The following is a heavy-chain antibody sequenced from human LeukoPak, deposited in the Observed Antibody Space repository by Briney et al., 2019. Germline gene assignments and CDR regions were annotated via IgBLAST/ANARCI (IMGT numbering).Heavy chain of an antibody. J-gene: IGHJ4*02. CDR2: IYSDGSRT. V-gene: IGHV3-74*01. CDR3: ARQPDY. D-gene: IGHD1-14*01. Sequence: GGSLRLSCAAPGFTFSNYWMHWVRQAPGKGLVWVSHIYSDGSRTNYADTVKGRFTISRDNAKNTLYLQKNSLRAQDTALYYCARQPDYWGQGTLVTVSS. CDR1: GFTFSNYW.